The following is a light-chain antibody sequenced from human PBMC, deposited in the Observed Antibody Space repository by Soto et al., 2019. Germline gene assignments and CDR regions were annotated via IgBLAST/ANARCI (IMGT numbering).Light chain of an antibody. CDR3: QQYNNWPPLT. J-gene: IGKJ4*01. V-gene: IGKV3-15*01. Sequence: EIVMTQSPGTLSVSPGERATLSCTASQSVSINLAWYQQKPGQAPRLLIYGASTRATGIPARFRGSGSGTEFTLTISSLQSEDFAVYYCQQYNNWPPLTFGGGTKVEI. CDR1: QSVSIN. CDR2: GAS.